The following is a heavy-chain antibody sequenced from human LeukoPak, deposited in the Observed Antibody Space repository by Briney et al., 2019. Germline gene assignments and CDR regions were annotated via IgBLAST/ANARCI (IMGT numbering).Heavy chain of an antibody. CDR3: ATGYYFGSGSYGYLDY. V-gene: IGHV3-53*01. CDR1: GFPFSSKY. J-gene: IGHJ4*02. D-gene: IGHD3-10*01. Sequence: PGGSLSLSCAASGFPFSSKYMSWVRQTPGKGLQWVALIYSSGDAYTADSVKGRFTISRDDSENTLYLQMDSLRAEDTAVYYCATGYYFGSGSYGYLDYWGQGTLVTVSS. CDR2: IYSSGDA.